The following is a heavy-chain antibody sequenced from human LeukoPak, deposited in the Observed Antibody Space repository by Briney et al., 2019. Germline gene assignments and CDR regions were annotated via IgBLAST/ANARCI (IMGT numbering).Heavy chain of an antibody. CDR1: GYTFTSYG. V-gene: IGHV1-18*01. J-gene: IGHJ4*02. D-gene: IGHD2-2*01. Sequence: ASVKVSCKASGYTFTSYGISWVRQAPGQGLEWMGWISAYNGNTNYAQKLQGRVTMTTDTSTSTAYMELRSLRSDDTAVYYCVYCSSTRCYGGYFDYWGQGTLVTVSS. CDR2: ISAYNGNT. CDR3: VYCSSTRCYGGYFDY.